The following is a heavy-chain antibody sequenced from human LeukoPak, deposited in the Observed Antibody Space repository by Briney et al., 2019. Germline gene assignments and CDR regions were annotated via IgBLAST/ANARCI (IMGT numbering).Heavy chain of an antibody. J-gene: IGHJ4*02. V-gene: IGHV4-4*07. CDR3: ARVGGRQDY. CDR1: GGSISSSNW. Sequence: PSETLSLTCAVSGGSISSSNWWSWIRQPAGKGLEWIGRIYTSGSTNYNPSLKSRVTMSVDTSKNQFSLKLSSVTAADTAVYYCARVGGRQDYWGQGTLVTVSS. D-gene: IGHD3-16*01. CDR2: IYTSGST.